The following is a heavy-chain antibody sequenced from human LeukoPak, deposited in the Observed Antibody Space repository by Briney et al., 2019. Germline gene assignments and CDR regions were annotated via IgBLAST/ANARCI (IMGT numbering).Heavy chain of an antibody. D-gene: IGHD4-17*01. CDR2: ISGSGDST. Sequence: GGSLRLSCAASGFTFSSYAMSWVRQAPGKGLEWVSVISGSGDSTYYADSVKGRFTISRDNSKNTVYLQVNSLRAEDTAVYYCAKDNGDSVGYFDYWGQGTLVTVSS. CDR3: AKDNGDSVGYFDY. V-gene: IGHV3-23*01. CDR1: GFTFSSYA. J-gene: IGHJ4*02.